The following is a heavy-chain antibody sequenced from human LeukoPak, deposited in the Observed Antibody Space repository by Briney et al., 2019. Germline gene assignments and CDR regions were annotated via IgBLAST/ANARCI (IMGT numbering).Heavy chain of an antibody. CDR2: IYPGDSDT. D-gene: IGHD3-16*01. V-gene: IGHV5-51*01. CDR1: GYRFTSNW. J-gene: IGHJ4*02. Sequence: GESVKISCKGSGYRFTSNWIAWVRQMPGKGLEWMGIIYPGDSDTRYSPSFQGQVTISADKSISTAYLQWSSLRASDTAIYFCAYGKYYFDYWGQGTLVTVSS. CDR3: AYGKYYFDY.